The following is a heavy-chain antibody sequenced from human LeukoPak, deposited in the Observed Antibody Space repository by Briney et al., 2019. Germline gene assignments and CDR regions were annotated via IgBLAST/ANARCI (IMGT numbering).Heavy chain of an antibody. V-gene: IGHV3-53*05. CDR3: AHYSSSDVDY. Sequence: GGSLRLSCAASGFSVSSNYMSWVRQTPGKGLEWVSILYSGGNTYYADSVKGRFTISRDNSKNTLYLQMKSLRAEDTAVYYCAHYSSSDVDYWGQGTLVTVSS. CDR1: GFSVSSNY. J-gene: IGHJ4*02. D-gene: IGHD4-11*01. CDR2: LYSGGNT.